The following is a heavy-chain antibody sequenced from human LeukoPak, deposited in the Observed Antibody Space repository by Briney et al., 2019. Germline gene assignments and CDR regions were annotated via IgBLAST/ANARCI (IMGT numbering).Heavy chain of an antibody. Sequence: GESLKISCKGSGYSFTNYWIGWVRQMPGKGLEWMGIIYPGDSDTRYSPSFQGQVTISADKSISTAYLQWSSLKASDTAMYYCARRAYYYDSSGYYYGYWGQGALVTVSS. CDR1: GYSFTNYW. J-gene: IGHJ4*02. CDR2: IYPGDSDT. D-gene: IGHD3-22*01. V-gene: IGHV5-51*01. CDR3: ARRAYYYDSSGYYYGY.